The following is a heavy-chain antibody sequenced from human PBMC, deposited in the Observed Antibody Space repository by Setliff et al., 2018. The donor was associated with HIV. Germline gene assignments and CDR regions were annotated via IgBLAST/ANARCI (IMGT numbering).Heavy chain of an antibody. CDR3: ARYRRFADYIDV. D-gene: IGHD1-26*01. CDR1: GDSMSSDNYF. V-gene: IGHV4-39*01. Sequence: SETLSLTCTVSGDSMSSDNYFWVWVRQPPGKGLEWMGNIFHSGNTYYSLSLKSRVTMSLDTSMNQFSLKLTSVTAADTALYYCARYRRFADYIDVWGKGTTVTVSS. J-gene: IGHJ6*03. CDR2: IFHSGNT.